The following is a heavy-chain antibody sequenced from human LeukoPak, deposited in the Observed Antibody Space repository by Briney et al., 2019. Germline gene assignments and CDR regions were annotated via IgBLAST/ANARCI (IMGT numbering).Heavy chain of an antibody. CDR1: GFTFSSYA. D-gene: IGHD1-14*01. CDR2: ISYDGSNK. CDR3: ARDIIRAFDI. V-gene: IGHV3-30*04. J-gene: IGHJ3*02. Sequence: GRSLRLSCAASGFTFSSYAMHWVRQAPGKGLEWVAVISYDGSNKYYADPVKGRFTISRDNSKNTLYLQMNSLRAEDTAVYYCARDIIRAFDIWGQGTMVTVSS.